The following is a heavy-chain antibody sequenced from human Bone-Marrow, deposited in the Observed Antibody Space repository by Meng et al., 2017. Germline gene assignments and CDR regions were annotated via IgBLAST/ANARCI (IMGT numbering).Heavy chain of an antibody. V-gene: IGHV3-7*01. CDR1: GFTFSSYW. CDR3: ARDAFRETSSGYYDY. Sequence: GESLKISCAASGFTFSSYWMSWVRQAPGKGLEWVANIKQDGSEKYYVDSVKVRFTISRDNAKNSLYLQMNSLRAEDTAVYYCARDAFRETSSGYYDYWGQGTLVTVSS. CDR2: IKQDGSEK. J-gene: IGHJ4*02. D-gene: IGHD3-22*01.